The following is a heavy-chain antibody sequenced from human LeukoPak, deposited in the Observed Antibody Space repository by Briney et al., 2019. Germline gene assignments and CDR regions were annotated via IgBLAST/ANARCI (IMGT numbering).Heavy chain of an antibody. J-gene: IGHJ4*02. CDR2: INSDGSST. Sequence: PGGSLRLSCAASGFTFSSYWMHWVRQAPGKGLVWVSRINSDGSSTSYADSVKGRFAISRDNAKNTLYLQMNSLRAEDTAVYYCATTRRDYDFSSGYRPIDYWGQGTLVTVSS. CDR3: ATTRRDYDFSSGYRPIDY. CDR1: GFTFSSYW. D-gene: IGHD3-3*01. V-gene: IGHV3-74*01.